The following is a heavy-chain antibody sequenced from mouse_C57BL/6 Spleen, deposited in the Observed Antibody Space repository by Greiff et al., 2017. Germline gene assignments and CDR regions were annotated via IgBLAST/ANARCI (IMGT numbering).Heavy chain of an antibody. D-gene: IGHD3-2*02. V-gene: IGHV1-64*01. J-gene: IGHJ2*01. Sequence: VQLQQPGAELVKPGASVQLSCKASGYTFTSYWMNWVKQRPGQGLEWIGMIHPNSGSTNYNEKFKSKATLTVDKASSTAYMQLSSLTSEDSAVYYCAKDSSDYFDYWGQGTTLTVSS. CDR1: GYTFTSYW. CDR3: AKDSSDYFDY. CDR2: IHPNSGST.